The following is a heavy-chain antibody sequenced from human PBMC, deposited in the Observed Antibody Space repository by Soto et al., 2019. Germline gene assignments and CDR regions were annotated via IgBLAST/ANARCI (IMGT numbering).Heavy chain of an antibody. Sequence: GGSLRLSCAASGFTFSSYAMSWVRQAPGKGLEWVSAISGSGGSTYSADSVKGRFTISRDNSKNTLHLQMNSLRAEDTAVYYCAKDISGSYYDFDYWGQGTLVTVSS. J-gene: IGHJ4*02. CDR1: GFTFSSYA. CDR2: ISGSGGST. V-gene: IGHV3-23*01. CDR3: AKDISGSYYDFDY. D-gene: IGHD1-26*01.